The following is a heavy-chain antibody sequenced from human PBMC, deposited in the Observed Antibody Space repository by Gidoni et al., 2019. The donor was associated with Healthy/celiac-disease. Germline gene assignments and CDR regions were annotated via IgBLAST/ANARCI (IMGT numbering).Heavy chain of an antibody. Sequence: EVQLVESGGGLVQPGGSLRLSCSASGFTFSSYAMHWVRQAPGKGLEYVSAISSNGGSTYYADPLKGRFTISRDNSKNTLYLQMSSLRAEDTAVYYCVKDLRGRRYYGSGGEGYFDYWGQGTLVTVSS. J-gene: IGHJ4*02. V-gene: IGHV3-64D*06. CDR1: GFTFSSYA. D-gene: IGHD3-10*01. CDR3: VKDLRGRRYYGSGGEGYFDY. CDR2: ISSNGGST.